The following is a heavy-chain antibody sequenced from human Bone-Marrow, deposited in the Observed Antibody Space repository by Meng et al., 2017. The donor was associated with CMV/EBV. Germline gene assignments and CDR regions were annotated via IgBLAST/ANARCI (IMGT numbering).Heavy chain of an antibody. D-gene: IGHD6-6*01. Sequence: ASVKVSCKASGYTFTGYYMHWVRQAPGQGLEWMGWINPNSGGTNYAQKFQGRVTMTRDTSISTAYMELSSLRSEDTAVYYCARGGASSSSPLYAMDVWGQGTTVTVSS. V-gene: IGHV1-2*02. CDR3: ARGGASSSSPLYAMDV. CDR2: INPNSGGT. J-gene: IGHJ6*02. CDR1: GYTFTGYY.